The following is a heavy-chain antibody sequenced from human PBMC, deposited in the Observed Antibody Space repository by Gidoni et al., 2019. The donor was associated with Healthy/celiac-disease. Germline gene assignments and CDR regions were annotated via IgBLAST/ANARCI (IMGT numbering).Heavy chain of an antibody. CDR1: AGSFSGYY. Sequence: QVQLQQRCAGLLKPSQTLSLSCAVFAGSFSGYYWSWIRQPPRKGLEWIGRINHSGSTNYNPTLRSRVTISVDTSKNQFSLKLSSVADADTAVYYCARGGYRLSALGYWGQGTLVTVSS. D-gene: IGHD5-18*01. CDR3: ARGGYRLSALGY. J-gene: IGHJ4*02. V-gene: IGHV4-34*01. CDR2: INHSGST.